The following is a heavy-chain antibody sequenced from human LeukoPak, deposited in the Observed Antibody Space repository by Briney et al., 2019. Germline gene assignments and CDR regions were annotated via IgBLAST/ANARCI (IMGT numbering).Heavy chain of an antibody. CDR2: MNPNSGNT. Sequence: ASVKVSCKASGYTFTSCDINWVRQATGQGLEWMGWMNPNSGNTGYAQKFQGRVTITRNTSISTAYMELSSLRSEDTAVYYCATVVTPSNSDAFDIWGQGTMVTVSS. V-gene: IGHV1-8*03. D-gene: IGHD4-23*01. J-gene: IGHJ3*02. CDR1: GYTFTSCD. CDR3: ATVVTPSNSDAFDI.